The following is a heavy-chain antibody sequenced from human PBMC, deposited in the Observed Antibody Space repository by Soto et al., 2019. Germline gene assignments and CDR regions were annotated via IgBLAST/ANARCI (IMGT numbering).Heavy chain of an antibody. V-gene: IGHV3-20*04. D-gene: IGHD6-13*01. Sequence: EVQLVESGGGVVRPGGSLRLSCAASGFTFDDYGMSWVRQAPGKGLEWVSGINWNGGSTGYADSVKGRFAISRDNAKNSLYLQMNSLRAEDTALYYCERVEGSNSWYWLVYYFDSWGQGTLVTVSS. CDR3: ERVEGSNSWYWLVYYFDS. CDR1: GFTFDDYG. J-gene: IGHJ4*02. CDR2: INWNGGST.